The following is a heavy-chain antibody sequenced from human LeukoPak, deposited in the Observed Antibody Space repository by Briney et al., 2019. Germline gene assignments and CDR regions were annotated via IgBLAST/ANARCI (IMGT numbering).Heavy chain of an antibody. CDR2: INHSGST. J-gene: IGHJ4*02. V-gene: IGHV4-34*01. Sequence: SETLSLTCADYGGSFSGYYWSWIRQPPGKGLEWIGEINHSGSTNYNPSLKSRVTISVGTSKNQFSLKLSSVTAADTAVYYCARGRYSSSWYSRGLGYWGQGTLVTVSS. CDR1: GGSFSGYY. D-gene: IGHD6-13*01. CDR3: ARGRYSSSWYSRGLGY.